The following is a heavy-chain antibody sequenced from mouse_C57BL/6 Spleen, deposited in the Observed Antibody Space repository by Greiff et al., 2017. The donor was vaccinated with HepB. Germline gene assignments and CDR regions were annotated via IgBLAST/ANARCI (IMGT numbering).Heavy chain of an antibody. J-gene: IGHJ2*01. CDR2: ISSGSSTI. CDR3: ERHGPTYYFDY. Sequence: EVKLVESGGGLVKPGGSLKLSCAASGFTFSDYGMHWVRQAPEKGLEWVAYISSGSSTIYYADTVKGRFTISRDNAKNTLFLQMPSLGSEDTSMYCWERHGPTYYFDYWGQGTTLTVST. CDR1: GFTFSDYG. V-gene: IGHV5-17*01.